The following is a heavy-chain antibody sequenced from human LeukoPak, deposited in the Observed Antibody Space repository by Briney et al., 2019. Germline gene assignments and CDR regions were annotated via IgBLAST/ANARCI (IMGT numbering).Heavy chain of an antibody. CDR3: ARAYYYDSSGYYPGGDY. J-gene: IGHJ4*02. CDR1: GYTFTNYY. V-gene: IGHV1-46*01. CDR2: INPSGGST. D-gene: IGHD3-22*01. Sequence: ASVKVSCKASGYTFTNYYIYWVRQAPGQGLEWMGIINPSGGSTKYAQKFQGRVTMTRDTSTSTVYTELSSLRSDDTAVYYCARAYYYDSSGYYPGGDYWGQGTLVTVSS.